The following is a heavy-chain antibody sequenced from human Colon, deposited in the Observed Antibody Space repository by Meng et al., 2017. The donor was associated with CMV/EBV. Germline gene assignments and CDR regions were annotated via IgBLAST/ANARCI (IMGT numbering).Heavy chain of an antibody. J-gene: IGHJ4*02. Sequence: GSLRLSCSASGFTFSSYAMSWVRQAPGKGLEWVSAISGTGGSTYYADCVKGRFTISRDNSKNTLYLQMNSLRAEDTAVYYCAKVLVGPYYFDYWGQGTLVTVSS. CDR1: GFTFSSYA. D-gene: IGHD1-26*01. V-gene: IGHV3-23*01. CDR2: ISGTGGST. CDR3: AKVLVGPYYFDY.